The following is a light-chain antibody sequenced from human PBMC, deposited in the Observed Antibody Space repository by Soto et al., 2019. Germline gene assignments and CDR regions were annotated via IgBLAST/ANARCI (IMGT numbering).Light chain of an antibody. J-gene: IGKJ4*01. Sequence: DIVMTQSPDSLAVSLGERATINCKSSQSVFYNFNSKNYLARYQQKPGQPPKLLVHWASIRESGVPERFSGSGSATDFTLTISSLQADDVADYYCQQYYISPLTFGGGTKVEIK. V-gene: IGKV4-1*01. CDR2: WAS. CDR3: QQYYISPLT. CDR1: QSVFYNFNSKNY.